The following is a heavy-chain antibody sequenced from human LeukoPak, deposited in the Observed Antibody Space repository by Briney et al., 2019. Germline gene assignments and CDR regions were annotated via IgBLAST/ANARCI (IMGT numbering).Heavy chain of an antibody. CDR2: IIPIFGTA. Sequence: ASVKVSCKASGGTFSSHAISWVRQAPGQGLEWMGGIIPIFGTANYAQKLQGRVTITADESTNTAYMQLSSLRSEDTAVYFCSRGSMIVQDDAFDIWGQGTMVTVSS. V-gene: IGHV1-69*13. D-gene: IGHD3-22*01. J-gene: IGHJ3*02. CDR1: GGTFSSHA. CDR3: SRGSMIVQDDAFDI.